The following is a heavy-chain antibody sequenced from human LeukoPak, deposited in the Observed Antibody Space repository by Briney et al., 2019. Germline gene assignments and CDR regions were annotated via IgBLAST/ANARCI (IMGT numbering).Heavy chain of an antibody. D-gene: IGHD3-22*01. CDR1: GFTFSSYA. CDR3: TTDRYYYDSSGCN. V-gene: IGHV3-23*01. J-gene: IGHJ4*02. CDR2: ISGSGGST. Sequence: GGSLRLSCAASGFTFSSYAMSWVRQAPGKGLEWVSAISGSGGSTYYADSVKGRFTISRDNSKNTLYLQMNSLKTEDTAVYYCTTDRYYYDSSGCNWGQGTLVTVSS.